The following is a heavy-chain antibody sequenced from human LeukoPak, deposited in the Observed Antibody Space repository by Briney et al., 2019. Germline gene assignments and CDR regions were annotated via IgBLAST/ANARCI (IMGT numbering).Heavy chain of an antibody. V-gene: IGHV3-23*01. J-gene: IGHJ6*02. CDR2: ISGSGGST. CDR1: AFTFSSYA. D-gene: IGHD1-26*01. CDR3: ARRRELLRSYYYGMDV. Sequence: GGSLRLSCAASAFTFSSYAMSWVRQAPGKGLEWVSGISGSGGSTYYADSVRGRFTISRDNSKNSLYLQMNSLRAEDTAVYYCARRRELLRSYYYGMDVWGQGTTVTVSS.